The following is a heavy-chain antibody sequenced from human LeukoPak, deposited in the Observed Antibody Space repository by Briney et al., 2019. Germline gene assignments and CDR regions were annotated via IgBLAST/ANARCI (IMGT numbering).Heavy chain of an antibody. Sequence: SETLSLTCTVSGGSIISYYWSWIRQPPGKGLEWIGYIYYSGSTNYNPSLKSRVTISVDTSKNQFSLKLTSVTAADTAVYYCARSGYYYGSGSYLPLRYYYYMDVWGKGTTVTIPS. CDR1: GGSIISYY. D-gene: IGHD3-10*01. V-gene: IGHV4-59*12. CDR2: IYYSGST. CDR3: ARSGYYYGSGSYLPLRYYYYMDV. J-gene: IGHJ6*03.